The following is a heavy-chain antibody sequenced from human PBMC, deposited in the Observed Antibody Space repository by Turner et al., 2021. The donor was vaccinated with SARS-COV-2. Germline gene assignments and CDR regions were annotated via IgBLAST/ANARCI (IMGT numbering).Heavy chain of an antibody. J-gene: IGHJ4*02. CDR2: ISWNSDSI. CDR3: ADSGSN. CDR1: GFTFDDYA. D-gene: IGHD3-22*01. Sequence: GFTFDDYAMHWVRQAPGKGLEWVSGISWNSDSIGYADSVKGRFTISRDNAKNSLYLQMNSLRAEDTALYYCADSGSNWGQGTLVTVSS. V-gene: IGHV3-9*01.